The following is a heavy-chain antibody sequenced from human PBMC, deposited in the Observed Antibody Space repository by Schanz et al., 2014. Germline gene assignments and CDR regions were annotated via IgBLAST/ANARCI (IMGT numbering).Heavy chain of an antibody. CDR1: GITLSGYG. CDR3: ARGPIPIQGVPMDF. CDR2: IGYDGSEK. V-gene: IGHV3-33*08. D-gene: IGHD3-10*01. J-gene: IGHJ4*02. Sequence: QVRLVESGGGVVQPGRSLRLSCAASGITLSGYGLHWVRQAPGKGLEWVANIGYDGSEKYYVDSVKGRFTISRDNSKDTLYLQMSGLTPEDTAVYYCARGPIPIQGVPMDFWGQGTLVTVSS.